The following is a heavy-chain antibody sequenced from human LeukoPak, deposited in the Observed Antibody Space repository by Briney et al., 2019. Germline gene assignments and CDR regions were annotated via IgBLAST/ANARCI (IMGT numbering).Heavy chain of an antibody. J-gene: IGHJ2*01. CDR2: INPNGGGT. CDR1: GYTFTGYY. CDR3: ARDKADSSGYIFDL. V-gene: IGHV1-2*02. Sequence: ASVKVSCKASGYTFTGYYMHWVRQAPGQGLEWMGWINPNGGGTNYAQKFQGRVTMTRDTSISTAYMELSRLRSDDTAVYYCARDKADSSGYIFDLWGRGTLVTVSS. D-gene: IGHD3-22*01.